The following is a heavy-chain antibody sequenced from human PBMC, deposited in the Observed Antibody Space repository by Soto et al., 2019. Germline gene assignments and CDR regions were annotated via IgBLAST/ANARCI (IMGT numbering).Heavy chain of an antibody. CDR2: IGGSGATT. Sequence: SLRLSCAASGFTFSIYAMSWVRQAPGKGLEWVSAIGGSGATTYYADSVKGRFTISRDNSKNTLYLHMNSLRAEDTAVYYCAKIQTLTGGNPVLAYYYGMDVWGQGTTVTVSS. CDR3: AKIQTLTGGNPVLAYYYGMDV. D-gene: IGHD3-3*01. J-gene: IGHJ6*02. CDR1: GFTFSIYA. V-gene: IGHV3-23*01.